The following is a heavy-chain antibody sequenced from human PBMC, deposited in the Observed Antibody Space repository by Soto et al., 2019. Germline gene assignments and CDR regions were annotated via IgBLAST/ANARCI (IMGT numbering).Heavy chain of an antibody. CDR2: INHSGST. CDR3: ARLYGDFYGDAFDI. V-gene: IGHV4-34*01. CDR1: GGSFSDYY. D-gene: IGHD4-17*01. J-gene: IGHJ3*02. Sequence: QVQLQQWGAGLLKPSETLSLTCAVYGGSFSDYYWSWIRQPPGKGLEWIGEINHSGSTNYNPSLKSRVTISVDTSKNQFSLKLSSVTAADTAVYYCARLYGDFYGDAFDIWGQGTMVTVSS.